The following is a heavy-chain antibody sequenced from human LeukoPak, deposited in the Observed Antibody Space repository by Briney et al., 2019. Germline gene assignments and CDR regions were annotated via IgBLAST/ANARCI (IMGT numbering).Heavy chain of an antibody. J-gene: IGHJ4*02. CDR2: ISYDGSNK. Sequence: PGGSLRLSCAASGLTFSSYAMHWVRQAPGKGLEWVAVISYDGSNKYYADSVKGRFTISRDNSKNTLYLQMNSLRAEDTAVYYCARADSSGYYGGVDYWGQGTLVTVSS. D-gene: IGHD3-22*01. CDR1: GLTFSSYA. V-gene: IGHV3-30*04. CDR3: ARADSSGYYGGVDY.